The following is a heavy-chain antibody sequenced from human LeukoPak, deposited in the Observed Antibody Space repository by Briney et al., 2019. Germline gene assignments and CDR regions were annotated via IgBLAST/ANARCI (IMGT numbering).Heavy chain of an antibody. CDR3: ARMGYGDSDY. D-gene: IGHD4-17*01. V-gene: IGHV4-30-2*01. J-gene: IGHJ4*02. Sequence: SETLSLTCAVSGGSISSGGYSWSWIRQPPGKGQERIGYIYHSGSTYYNPSLKSRVTISVDRSKNQFSLKLSSVTAADTAVYYCARMGYGDSDYWGQGTLVTVSS. CDR1: GGSISSGGYS. CDR2: IYHSGST.